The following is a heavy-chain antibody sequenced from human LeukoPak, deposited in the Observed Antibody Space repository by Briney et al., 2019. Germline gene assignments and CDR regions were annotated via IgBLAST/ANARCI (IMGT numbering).Heavy chain of an antibody. D-gene: IGHD3-22*01. J-gene: IGHJ5*01. Sequence: GGSLRLSCAASGFTFSRYAMHWVRQAPGKGLEWVAVTSPDGNDKYYADSVKGRFTISSDNSKNTVFLHMNSLNTEDTAVYSCFTGSAYYYDSWGQGTLVTVSS. CDR3: FTGSAYYYDS. CDR2: TSPDGNDK. V-gene: IGHV3-30*01. CDR1: GFTFSRYA.